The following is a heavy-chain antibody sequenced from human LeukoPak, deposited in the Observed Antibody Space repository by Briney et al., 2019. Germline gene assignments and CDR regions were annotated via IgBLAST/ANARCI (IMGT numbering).Heavy chain of an antibody. CDR2: ISSSSSTI. D-gene: IGHD3-22*01. CDR3: AREGYYYDSSGYHDY. J-gene: IGHJ4*02. CDR1: GFTFSSYS. V-gene: IGHV3-48*01. Sequence: GGSLRLSCEASGFTFSSYSMNWVRQAPGKGLEWVSYISSSSSTIYYADSVKGRFTISRDNAKNSLYLQMNSLRAEDTAVYYCAREGYYYDSSGYHDYWGQGTLVTVSS.